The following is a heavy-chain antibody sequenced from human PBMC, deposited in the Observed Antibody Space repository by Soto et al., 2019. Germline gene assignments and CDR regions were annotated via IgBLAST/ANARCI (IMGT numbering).Heavy chain of an antibody. D-gene: IGHD5-18*01. V-gene: IGHV5-51*01. Sequence: GESLKISCKGSGYSFTSYWIGWVRQMPGKGLEWMGIIYPGDSDTRYSPSFQGQVTISADKSISTAYLQWSSLKASDTAMYYCARHSYGPWAQGYYYYYMDVWGKGTTVTVSS. CDR1: GYSFTSYW. CDR3: ARHSYGPWAQGYYYYYMDV. J-gene: IGHJ6*03. CDR2: IYPGDSDT.